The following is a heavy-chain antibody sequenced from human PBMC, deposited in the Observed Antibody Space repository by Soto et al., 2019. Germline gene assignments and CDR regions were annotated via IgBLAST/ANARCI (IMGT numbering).Heavy chain of an antibody. CDR2: IYSGGST. CDR1: GVTVSSNY. J-gene: IGHJ4*02. D-gene: IGHD5-18*01. V-gene: IGHV3-66*04. Sequence: EVQLVESGGGLVKPGGSLRLSCAASGVTVSSNYMSWVRQAPGKGLEWVSVIYSGGSTYYADSVKVRFTISRDNSKNTLYLQMNSLRAEDTAVYYCARHGYNYGGGYFDYWGQGTLVTVSS. CDR3: ARHGYNYGGGYFDY.